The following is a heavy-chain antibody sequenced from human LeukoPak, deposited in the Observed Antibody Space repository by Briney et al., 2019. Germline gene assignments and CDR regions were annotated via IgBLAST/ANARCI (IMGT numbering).Heavy chain of an antibody. Sequence: EPSETLSLTCTVSGGSIRSYYWSWIRQPPGKGLEWIAYIYYSGSTNYNPSLKSRVTISVDTSKNQFSLKLSSVIAADTAVYYCARSAYSYGADAFDIWGQGTMVTVSS. CDR2: IYYSGST. V-gene: IGHV4-59*01. CDR1: GGSIRSYY. CDR3: ARSAYSYGADAFDI. D-gene: IGHD5-18*01. J-gene: IGHJ3*02.